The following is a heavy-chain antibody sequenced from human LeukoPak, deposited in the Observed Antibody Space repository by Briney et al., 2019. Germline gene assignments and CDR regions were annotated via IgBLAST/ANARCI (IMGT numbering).Heavy chain of an antibody. V-gene: IGHV1-24*01. CDR1: GYTLTELS. D-gene: IGHD1-1*01. Sequence: ASVKVSCKVSGYTLTELSMHWVRQAPGKGLEWMGGFDPEDGETIYAQKFQGRVTMTEDTSTDTAYMELSSLRSEDTAVYYCATDPSWSVQLEPNYYYGMGVWGQGTTVTVSS. J-gene: IGHJ6*02. CDR2: FDPEDGET. CDR3: ATDPSWSVQLEPNYYYGMGV.